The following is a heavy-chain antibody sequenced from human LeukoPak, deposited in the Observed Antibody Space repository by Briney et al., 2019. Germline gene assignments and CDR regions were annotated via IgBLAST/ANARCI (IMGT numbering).Heavy chain of an antibody. Sequence: ASVKVSCKASGDTFTSYYMHWVRQAPGQGLEWMGMINPSGGSTSYAQKFQGRVTMTRDTSTSTVYMELSSLRSEDTAVYYCARDPKVAAAGTRYFDLWGRGTLVTVSS. J-gene: IGHJ2*01. D-gene: IGHD6-13*01. V-gene: IGHV1-46*01. CDR3: ARDPKVAAAGTRYFDL. CDR1: GDTFTSYY. CDR2: INPSGGST.